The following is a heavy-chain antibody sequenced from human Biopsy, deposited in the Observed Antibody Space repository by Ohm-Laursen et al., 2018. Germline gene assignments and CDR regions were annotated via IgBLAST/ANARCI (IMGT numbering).Heavy chain of an antibody. V-gene: IGHV3-23*01. CDR3: AREGEGVDYYATSGFSFEY. Sequence: SLRLSCAAPGFTFSSYGMSWVRQAPGKGLEWVSAITDSGGSTFYADSVKGRFTISRDNSKNTLYLQMSSLRAEDTAVYYCAREGEGVDYYATSGFSFEYWGQGILVTVSS. CDR1: GFTFSSYG. J-gene: IGHJ4*02. D-gene: IGHD3-22*01. CDR2: ITDSGGST.